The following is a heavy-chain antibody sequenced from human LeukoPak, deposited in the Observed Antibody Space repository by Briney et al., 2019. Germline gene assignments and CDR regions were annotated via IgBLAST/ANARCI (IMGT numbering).Heavy chain of an antibody. D-gene: IGHD3-10*01. J-gene: IGHJ3*02. CDR2: TYYRSKWFN. Sequence: SQTLSLTCAISGDSVSSNSAAWNWIRQSPSRGLEWLTRTYYRSKWFNAYAISVKSRITINPDTSRNQFSLQLNSVTPEDTAVYYCARVVGGTQVSDAFDIWGQGTMVTVSS. V-gene: IGHV6-1*01. CDR3: ARVVGGTQVSDAFDI. CDR1: GDSVSSNSAA.